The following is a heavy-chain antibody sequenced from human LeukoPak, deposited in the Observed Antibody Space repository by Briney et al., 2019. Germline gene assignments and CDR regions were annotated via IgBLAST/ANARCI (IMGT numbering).Heavy chain of an antibody. CDR1: GFTFGDYA. J-gene: IGHJ6*03. V-gene: IGHV3-49*03. CDR3: TGSGYSGYDGVDYYYMDV. Sequence: GGSLRLSCTASGFTFGDYAMSWFRQAPGKGLEWVGFIRSKAYGGTTEYAASVKGRFTISRDDSKSIAYLQMNSLKTEDTAVYYCTGSGYSGYDGVDYYYMDVWGKGTTVTISS. CDR2: IRSKAYGGTT. D-gene: IGHD5-12*01.